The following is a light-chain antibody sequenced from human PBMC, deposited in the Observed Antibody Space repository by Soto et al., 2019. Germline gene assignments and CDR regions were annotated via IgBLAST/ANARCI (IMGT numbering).Light chain of an antibody. V-gene: IGKV3-20*01. CDR3: QHYSTSPPT. CDR2: GAS. CDR1: QSVSNNY. J-gene: IGKJ1*01. Sequence: EIVLTQSPGTLSLSPGERATLSCRASQSVSNNYLAWYQQKPGQAPRLLIYGASNRATGIPARFSGSGSGTDFTLTISSLEPEDFAVYYCQHYSTSPPTFGQGTKVDIK.